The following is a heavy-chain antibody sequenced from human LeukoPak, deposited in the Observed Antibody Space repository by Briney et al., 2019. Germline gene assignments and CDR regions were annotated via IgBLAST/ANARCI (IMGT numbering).Heavy chain of an antibody. V-gene: IGHV3-7*01. J-gene: IGHJ5*02. D-gene: IGHD4-23*01. CDR2: IKQDGSEK. Sequence: GGSLRLSCAASGFTFTTYWMSWVRQAPGKGLEGVANIKQDGSEKYYVDSVKGGFAISRDNAKHSLFLQMNALSVEDTAVYYCAKDSLLTVVSPVAASWGQGIQVTVSS. CDR3: AKDSLLTVVSPVAAS. CDR1: GFTFTTYW.